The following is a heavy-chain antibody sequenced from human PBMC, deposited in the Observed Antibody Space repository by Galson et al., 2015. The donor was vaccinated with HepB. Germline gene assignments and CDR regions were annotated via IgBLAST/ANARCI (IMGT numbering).Heavy chain of an antibody. D-gene: IGHD3-22*01. CDR3: ARPQYYYDSSGYYYMPWGDAFDI. V-gene: IGHV5-51*01. Sequence: QSGAEVKKPGESLKISCKGSGYSFTSYWIGWVRQMPGKGLEWMGIIYPGDSDTRYSPSFQGQVTISADKSISTAYLQWSSLKASDTAMYYCARPQYYYDSSGYYYMPWGDAFDIWGQGTMVTVSS. CDR2: IYPGDSDT. CDR1: GYSFTSYW. J-gene: IGHJ3*02.